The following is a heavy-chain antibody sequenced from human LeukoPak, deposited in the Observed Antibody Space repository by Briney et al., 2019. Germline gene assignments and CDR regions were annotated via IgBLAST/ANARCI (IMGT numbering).Heavy chain of an antibody. V-gene: IGHV3-23*01. J-gene: IGHJ4*02. D-gene: IGHD3-10*01. Sequence: GSLRLSCAASGFTFSSYAMSWVRQAPGKGLEWVSAISGSGGSTYYADSVKGRFTISRDNSKNTLYLQMNSLRAEDTAVYYCAEDLNMSLWFGESFDYWGQGTLVTVSS. CDR3: AEDLNMSLWFGESFDY. CDR2: ISGSGGST. CDR1: GFTFSSYA.